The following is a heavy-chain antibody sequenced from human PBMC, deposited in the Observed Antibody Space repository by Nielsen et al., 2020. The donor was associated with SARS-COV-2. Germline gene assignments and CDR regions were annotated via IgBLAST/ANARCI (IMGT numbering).Heavy chain of an antibody. CDR1: GGSIGSRGYY. D-gene: IGHD3-9*01. J-gene: IGHJ4*02. Sequence: SETLSLTCTVSGGSIGSRGYYWSWIRQHPGKGLEWIGHIYYSGSTYYNPSLKSRVTISVDTSKNQFSLKVNSVTAADTAVYYCARLGRYYDTLSGYARHFDYWGQGILVTVSS. CDR2: IYYSGST. V-gene: IGHV4-30-4*08. CDR3: ARLGRYYDTLSGYARHFDY.